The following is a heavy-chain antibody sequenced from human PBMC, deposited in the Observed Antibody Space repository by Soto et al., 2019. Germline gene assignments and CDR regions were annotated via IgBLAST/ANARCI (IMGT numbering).Heavy chain of an antibody. CDR1: GGSISVYY. CDR2: IYNSGST. CDR3: ARVLSGVVDHHFDY. D-gene: IGHD3-10*02. V-gene: IGHV4-59*01. J-gene: IGHJ4*02. Sequence: PSETLSLTCTVSGGSISVYYWSWIRQPPGKGLEWIGYIYNSGSTNSNPSLKSRVTISVDTSKNQFSLNLSSVTAADTAVYYCARVLSGVVDHHFDYWGQGTLVTVSS.